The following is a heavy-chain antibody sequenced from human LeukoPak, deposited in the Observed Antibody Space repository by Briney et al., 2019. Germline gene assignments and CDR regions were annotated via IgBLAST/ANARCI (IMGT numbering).Heavy chain of an antibody. Sequence: GGSLRLSCAASGFTFSSYIMNWVRQAPGKGLEWVSCISSSSGYIYYADSVKGRFTISRDDAKSSLYLQMNSLRAEDTAVYYCARDRSGSPNDCWGQGTLVTVSS. D-gene: IGHD1-26*01. CDR2: ISSSSGYI. CDR3: ARDRSGSPNDC. J-gene: IGHJ4*02. CDR1: GFTFSSYI. V-gene: IGHV3-21*01.